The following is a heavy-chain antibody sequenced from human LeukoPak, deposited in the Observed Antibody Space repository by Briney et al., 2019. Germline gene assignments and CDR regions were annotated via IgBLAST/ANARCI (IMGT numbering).Heavy chain of an antibody. D-gene: IGHD2-2*01. CDR3: VKVRCGSSSCPCRPIDY. CDR2: ISWDGGSI. Sequence: GGSLRLSCAASGFTFDDYAMYWVRQSPGKGLEWVSGISWDGGSIGYTDSVKGRFTISRDNAKNSLYLQMNSLRTEDTALYYCVKVRCGSSSCPCRPIDYRGQGTLVTVSS. CDR1: GFTFDDYA. V-gene: IGHV3-9*01. J-gene: IGHJ4*02.